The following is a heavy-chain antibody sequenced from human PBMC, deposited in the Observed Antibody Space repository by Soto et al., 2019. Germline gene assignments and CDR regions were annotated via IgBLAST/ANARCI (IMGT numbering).Heavy chain of an antibody. CDR1: GGSISSYY. Sequence: SETLSLTCTVSGGSISSYYWGWIRQPPGRGLEGIGNIYYSGSTYYTPALKSRVTLSVDTSKNQFSLNLNSVTAADTAVYYCARGGIPPSGYGIAYAMDVWGQGTTVTVSS. J-gene: IGHJ6*02. CDR3: ARGGIPPSGYGIAYAMDV. D-gene: IGHD1-26*01. CDR2: IYYSGST. V-gene: IGHV4-39*01.